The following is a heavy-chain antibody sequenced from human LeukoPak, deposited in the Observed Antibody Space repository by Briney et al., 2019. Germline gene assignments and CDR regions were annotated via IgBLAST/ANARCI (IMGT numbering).Heavy chain of an antibody. CDR1: GGSISSSSYY. Sequence: PSETLSLTCTVSGGSISSSSYYWGWIRQPPGKGLEWIGSIYYSGSTYSTPSLKSRVTISVDTSKNQFSLKLSSVTAADTAVYYCARDYGTTTVVTPLYYFDYWGQGTLVTASS. J-gene: IGHJ4*02. D-gene: IGHD4-23*01. V-gene: IGHV4-39*07. CDR3: ARDYGTTTVVTPLYYFDY. CDR2: IYYSGST.